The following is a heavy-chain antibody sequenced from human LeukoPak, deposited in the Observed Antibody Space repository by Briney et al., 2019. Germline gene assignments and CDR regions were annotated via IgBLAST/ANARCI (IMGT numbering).Heavy chain of an antibody. CDR3: ARTIVGATTDAFDI. Sequence: QTGGSLRLSCAASGFTVSSNYMSWVRQAPGKGLEWVSVIYSGGSTYYADSVKGRFTISRDNSKNTLYLQMDSLRGEDTAVYYCARTIVGATTDAFDIRGQGTMVTVSS. D-gene: IGHD1-26*01. J-gene: IGHJ3*02. V-gene: IGHV3-66*02. CDR2: IYSGGST. CDR1: GFTVSSNY.